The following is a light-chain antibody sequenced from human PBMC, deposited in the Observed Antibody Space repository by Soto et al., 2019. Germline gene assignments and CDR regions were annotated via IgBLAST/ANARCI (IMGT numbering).Light chain of an antibody. Sequence: QITQSPSSLYSSVGDRVTISCXASQWIINLLNWYQQKRGKAPKLXXYAXSSWQSGGPSRFSGSGSETDFTLTISSLQPEDFSTYSCQQSYSTPCTFGQGTKVDI. CDR2: AXS. J-gene: IGKJ1*01. V-gene: IGKV1-39*01. CDR1: QWIINL. CDR3: QQSYSTPCT.